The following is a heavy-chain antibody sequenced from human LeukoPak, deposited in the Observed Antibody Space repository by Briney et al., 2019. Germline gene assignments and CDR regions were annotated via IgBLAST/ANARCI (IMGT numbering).Heavy chain of an antibody. CDR2: IYRSGSA. CDR3: ARVDYILDY. CDR1: CYSISSGYH. J-gene: IGHJ4*02. Sequence: KPSETLSLTCAVSCYSISSGYHWAWIRQPPGKGLEWIGSIYRSGSAYYNPSLKSRVTTSVDTSKNQFSLRVTSVTAADTAVYYCARVDYILDYWGQGTLVTVSS. V-gene: IGHV4-38-2*01. D-gene: IGHD4-11*01.